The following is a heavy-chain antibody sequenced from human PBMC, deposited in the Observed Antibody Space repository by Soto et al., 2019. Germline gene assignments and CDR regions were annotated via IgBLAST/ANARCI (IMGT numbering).Heavy chain of an antibody. V-gene: IGHV1-2*02. Sequence: ASVKVSCKASGYTFTGYYMHWVRQAPGQGLEWMGWINPNSGGTNYAQKFQGRVTMTRDTSISTAYMELSRLRSDDTAVYYCASANTEVAGTRSDSDYWGQGTLVTVSS. D-gene: IGHD6-19*01. J-gene: IGHJ4*02. CDR3: ASANTEVAGTRSDSDY. CDR2: INPNSGGT. CDR1: GYTFTGYY.